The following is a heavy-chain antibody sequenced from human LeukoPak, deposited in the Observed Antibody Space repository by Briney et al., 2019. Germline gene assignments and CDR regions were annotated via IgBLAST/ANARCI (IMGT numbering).Heavy chain of an antibody. CDR3: EVAGNRKPYEIDY. Sequence: GGSLRLSCAASGFTFSSYAMNWVRQAPGKGLEWVSSISSSSSYIYYADSVKGRFTISRDNAKNSLYLQMNSLRAEDTAVYYCEVAGNRKPYEIDYWGQGTLVTVSS. J-gene: IGHJ4*02. CDR1: GFTFSSYA. D-gene: IGHD6-19*01. V-gene: IGHV3-21*01. CDR2: ISSSSSYI.